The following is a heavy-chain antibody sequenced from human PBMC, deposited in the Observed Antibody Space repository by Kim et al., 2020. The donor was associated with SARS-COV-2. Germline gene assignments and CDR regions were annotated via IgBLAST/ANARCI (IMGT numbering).Heavy chain of an antibody. D-gene: IGHD3-16*01. Sequence: TNSHPSLKRRGTISVDTSKNQFSLKLSSVAAADTAVYYCARGGGGSYFNYWGQGTLVTVSS. V-gene: IGHV4-59*09. J-gene: IGHJ4*02. CDR2: T. CDR3: ARGGGGSYFNY.